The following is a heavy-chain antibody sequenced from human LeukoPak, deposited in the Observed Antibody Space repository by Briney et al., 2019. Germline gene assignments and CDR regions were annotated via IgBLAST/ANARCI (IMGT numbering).Heavy chain of an antibody. CDR1: GFTVSSNY. D-gene: IGHD3-22*01. CDR3: ARGGDSSGSIRSAFDI. V-gene: IGHV3-53*01. J-gene: IGHJ3*02. CDR2: IISSGIT. Sequence: GQSVRLSCAASGFTVSSNYMRWVRQAPGKGLEWVSVIISSGITYSADSVKGRFTISRDNSKNMVCLHMNSLRAEDTAVYYCARGGDSSGSIRSAFDIWGQGTMVTVSS.